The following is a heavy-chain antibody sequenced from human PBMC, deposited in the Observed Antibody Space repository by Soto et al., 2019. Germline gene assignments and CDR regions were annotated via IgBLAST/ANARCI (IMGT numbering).Heavy chain of an antibody. J-gene: IGHJ4*02. Sequence: GGSLRLSCAASGFTFTAYYMTWVRQVPGKGLEWVASINKDGSKQYYVDSVKGRFTISRGNAMNSLYLQMNSLRAGDTALYYCSRENWFQDYWGQGTLVTVSS. CDR3: SRENWFQDY. D-gene: IGHD3-10*01. V-gene: IGHV3-7*03. CDR1: GFTFTAYY. CDR2: INKDGSKQ.